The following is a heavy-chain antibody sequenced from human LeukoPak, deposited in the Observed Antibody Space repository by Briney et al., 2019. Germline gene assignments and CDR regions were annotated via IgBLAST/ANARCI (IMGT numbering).Heavy chain of an antibody. CDR3: ARPPTYVYSNRLFDY. V-gene: IGHV1-2*02. CDR1: GYTFTGYY. J-gene: IGHJ4*02. CDR2: INRNSGGT. Sequence: GGSVKVSCKASGYTFTGYYMHWVRQAPGQGLEWMGWINRNSGGTNYAQKVKGRVTMTRDTSMSTLYMEMSRLRSDDTAVYYCARPPTYVYSNRLFDYWGQGTLVTASS. D-gene: IGHD4-11*01.